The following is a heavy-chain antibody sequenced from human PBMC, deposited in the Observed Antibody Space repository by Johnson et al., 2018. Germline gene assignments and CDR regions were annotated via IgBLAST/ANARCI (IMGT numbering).Heavy chain of an antibody. CDR1: GFTFSNAW. Sequence: VQLVQSGGGLVKPGGSLRLSCAASGFTFSNAWMNWVRQAPGKGLEWVGRIKSKTDGGTTDYAAPVKGRFTISRDDSKNTLYLQMNSLKTEDTAVYYCTKDHYYYDSSGYYREYFQHWGQGTLVTVSS. CDR2: IKSKTDGGTT. CDR3: TKDHYYYDSSGYYREYFQH. J-gene: IGHJ1*01. V-gene: IGHV3-15*07. D-gene: IGHD3-22*01.